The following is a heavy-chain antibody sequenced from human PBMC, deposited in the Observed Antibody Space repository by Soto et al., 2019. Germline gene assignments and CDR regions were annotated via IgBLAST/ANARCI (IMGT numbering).Heavy chain of an antibody. D-gene: IGHD3-22*01. V-gene: IGHV3-23*01. CDR2: ISGSGGST. Sequence: PGGSLRLSCAASGFTFSSYAMSWVRQAPGKGLEWVSAISGSGGSTYYADSVKGRFTISRDNSKNTLYLQMNSLRAEDTAVYYCAKYYYDSSGYFSPIDAFDIWGQGTMVT. J-gene: IGHJ3*02. CDR3: AKYYYDSSGYFSPIDAFDI. CDR1: GFTFSSYA.